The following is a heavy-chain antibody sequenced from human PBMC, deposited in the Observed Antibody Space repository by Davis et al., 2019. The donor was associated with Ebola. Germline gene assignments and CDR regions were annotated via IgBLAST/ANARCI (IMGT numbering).Heavy chain of an antibody. D-gene: IGHD5-12*01. V-gene: IGHV1-46*03. CDR1: GYTFTDYY. Sequence: AASVKVSCKASGYTFTDYYMHWVRQAPGQGLEWMGIINPSDSSTSYAQKSQGRVTMTRDTSTSTVYMELSSLRSEDTALYYCTTPGGQDSGYDVFDIWGQGTMVTVSS. J-gene: IGHJ3*02. CDR2: INPSDSST. CDR3: TTPGGQDSGYDVFDI.